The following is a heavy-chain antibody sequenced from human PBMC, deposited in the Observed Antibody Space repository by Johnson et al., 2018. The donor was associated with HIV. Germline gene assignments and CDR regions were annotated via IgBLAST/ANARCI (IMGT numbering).Heavy chain of an antibody. CDR3: ARDGRGLDAFDI. V-gene: IGHV3-48*04. J-gene: IGHJ3*02. Sequence: VQLVESGGGLVQPGGSLRLSCAASGFTFSSYDMHWVRQATGKGLEWISYISSSGGTIFYADSVKGRFTISRDIAKNTLYLQMNSLRAEDTAVYYCARDGRGLDAFDIWGQGTVVTVSS. CDR2: ISSSGGTI. D-gene: IGHD3/OR15-3a*01. CDR1: GFTFSSYD.